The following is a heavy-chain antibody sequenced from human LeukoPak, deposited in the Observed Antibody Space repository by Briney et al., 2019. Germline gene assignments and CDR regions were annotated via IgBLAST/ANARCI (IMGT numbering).Heavy chain of an antibody. D-gene: IGHD3-10*01. V-gene: IGHV3-9*01. J-gene: IGHJ4*02. Sequence: GRSLRLSCAASGFTFDNYAMHWVRQAPGKGLEWVSGIAWNSGNTGFADSVKGRFTISRDNAENSLSLQMNSLTPEDTAFYFCAKDMNSYGSGSSYNPWGPFDSWGQGALVTVSS. CDR2: IAWNSGNT. CDR3: AKDMNSYGSGSSYNPWGPFDS. CDR1: GFTFDNYA.